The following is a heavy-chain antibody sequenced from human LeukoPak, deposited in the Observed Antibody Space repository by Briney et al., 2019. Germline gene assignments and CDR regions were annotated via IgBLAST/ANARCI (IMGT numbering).Heavy chain of an antibody. J-gene: IGHJ5*02. D-gene: IGHD1-26*01. CDR2: VNPSSGST. V-gene: IGHV1-46*01. CDR3: ARAVGPRGGNWFDP. CDR1: GYTFTSYF. Sequence: ASVRVSCKASGYTFTSYFMHWVRQAPGQGLEWMGVVNPSSGSTTYSQKFQGRVTMTRDTSTSTIYMDLGSLRSDDTAVYYCARAVGPRGGNWFDPWGQGTLVTVSS.